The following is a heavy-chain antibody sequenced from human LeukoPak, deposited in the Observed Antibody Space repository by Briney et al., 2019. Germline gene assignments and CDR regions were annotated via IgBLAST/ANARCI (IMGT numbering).Heavy chain of an antibody. D-gene: IGHD1-26*01. CDR2: IWYGGSNK. Sequence: GGSLRLSCAASGFTFSSYGMHWVRQAPGKGLEWVAVIWYGGSNKYYTDSVKGRFTISRDNSKNTLYLQMNSLRAEDTAVYYCAKDLYSGSYLGYFDYWGQGTLVTVSS. J-gene: IGHJ4*02. CDR3: AKDLYSGSYLGYFDY. CDR1: GFTFSSYG. V-gene: IGHV3-30*02.